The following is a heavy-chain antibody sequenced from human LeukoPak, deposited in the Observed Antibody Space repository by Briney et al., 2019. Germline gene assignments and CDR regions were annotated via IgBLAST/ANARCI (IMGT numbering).Heavy chain of an antibody. CDR1: GGSISSYY. CDR2: IYTSGST. CDR3: ARDGNYDFWSGLIDY. Sequence: PETLSLTCTVSGGSISSYYWSWIRQPAGKGLEWIGRIYTSGSTNYNPSLKSRVTMSVDTSKNQFSLKLSSVTAADTAVYYCARDGNYDFWSGLIDYWGQGTLVTVSS. D-gene: IGHD3-3*01. V-gene: IGHV4-4*07. J-gene: IGHJ4*02.